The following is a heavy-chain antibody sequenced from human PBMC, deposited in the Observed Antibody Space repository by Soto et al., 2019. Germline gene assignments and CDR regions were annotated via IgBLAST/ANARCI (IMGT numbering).Heavy chain of an antibody. V-gene: IGHV3-48*01. CDR3: ARDRRYCSSTSCPAGWFDP. CDR2: ISSSSSTI. J-gene: IGHJ5*02. Sequence: EVRLVESGGGLVQPGGSLRLSCAASGFTFSSYSMNWVRQAPGKGLEWVSYISSSSSTIYYADSVKGRFTISRDNAKNSLYLQMNSLRAEDTAVYYCARDRRYCSSTSCPAGWFDPWGQGTLVTVSS. D-gene: IGHD2-2*01. CDR1: GFTFSSYS.